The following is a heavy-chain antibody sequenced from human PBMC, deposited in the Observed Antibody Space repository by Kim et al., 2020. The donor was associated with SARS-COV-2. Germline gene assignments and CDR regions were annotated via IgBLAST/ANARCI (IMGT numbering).Heavy chain of an antibody. J-gene: IGHJ6*02. V-gene: IGHV1-2*05. Sequence: ASVKVSCKASGYTFTGYYMHWVRQAPGQGLEWMGRINPNSGGTNYAQKFQGRVTMTRYTSISTAYMELSRLRSDDTVVYYCARGGRITMIDAYYGMDVWGQGTTVTVSS. D-gene: IGHD3-22*01. CDR2: INPNSGGT. CDR3: ARGGRITMIDAYYGMDV. CDR1: GYTFTGYY.